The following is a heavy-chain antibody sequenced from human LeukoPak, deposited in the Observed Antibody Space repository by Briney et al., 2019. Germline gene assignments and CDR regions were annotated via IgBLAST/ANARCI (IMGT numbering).Heavy chain of an antibody. Sequence: SETLSLTCAVYGGSFSGYYWSWIRQPPGKGLEWIGEINHSGSTNYNPSLKSRVTIPVDTSKNQFSLKLSSVTAADTAVYYCARGRGILSGFDLWGQGTLVTVSS. J-gene: IGHJ5*02. D-gene: IGHD3-10*01. CDR1: GGSFSGYY. V-gene: IGHV4-34*01. CDR3: ARGRGILSGFDL. CDR2: INHSGST.